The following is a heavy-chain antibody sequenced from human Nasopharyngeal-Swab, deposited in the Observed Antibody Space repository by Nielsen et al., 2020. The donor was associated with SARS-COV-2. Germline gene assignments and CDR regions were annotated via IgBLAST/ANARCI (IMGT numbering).Heavy chain of an antibody. J-gene: IGHJ6*02. CDR2: INPSGGST. D-gene: IGHD3-22*01. CDR3: AREDYYDSSGYPPYYYYGMDV. V-gene: IGHV1-46*01. Sequence: WVRQAPGQGLEWMGIINPSGGSTSYAQKFQGRVTMTRDMSTSTVYMELSSLRSEDTAVYYCAREDYYDSSGYPPYYYYGMDVWGQGTTVTVSS.